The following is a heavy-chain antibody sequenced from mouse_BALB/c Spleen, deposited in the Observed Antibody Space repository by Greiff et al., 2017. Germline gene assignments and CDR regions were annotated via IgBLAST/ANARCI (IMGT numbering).Heavy chain of an antibody. V-gene: IGHV5-9*03. Sequence: EVHLVESGGGLVKPGGSLKLSCAASGFTFSSYTMSWVRQTPEKRLEWVATISSGGGNTYYPDSVKGRFTISRDNAKNNLYLQMSSLRSEDTALYYCARREVRRAMDYWGQGTSVTVSS. CDR3: ARREVRRAMDY. D-gene: IGHD2-14*01. J-gene: IGHJ4*01. CDR1: GFTFSSYT. CDR2: ISSGGGNT.